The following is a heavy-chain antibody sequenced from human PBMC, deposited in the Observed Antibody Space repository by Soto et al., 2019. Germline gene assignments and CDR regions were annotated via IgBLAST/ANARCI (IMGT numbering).Heavy chain of an antibody. CDR1: GGTFSSYA. Sequence: SVKVSCKASGGTFSSYAISWVRQAPGQGPEWMGGIIPTLKTADYAQKFQGRVTITADEPMTATYMELSSLRSEDTAVYYCTREAGGYGGKSIVWGQGTLVTVSS. J-gene: IGHJ4*02. CDR3: TREAGGYGGKSIV. CDR2: IIPTLKTA. D-gene: IGHD2-15*01. V-gene: IGHV1-69*13.